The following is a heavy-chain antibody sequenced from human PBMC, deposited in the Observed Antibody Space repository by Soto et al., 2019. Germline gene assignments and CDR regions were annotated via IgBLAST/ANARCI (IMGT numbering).Heavy chain of an antibody. D-gene: IGHD2-2*01. V-gene: IGHV4-34*01. CDR2: INHSGST. CDR3: ARGNYHHLFQH. J-gene: IGHJ1*01. CDR1: GGSFSIYY. Sequence: SETLSLTCAAYGGSFSIYYWSWIRQPPGKGLEWIGEINHSGSTNYNPSLKSRVTISVDTSKNQFSLKLSSVTAADTAVYYCARGNYHHLFQHWGQGTLVTVSS.